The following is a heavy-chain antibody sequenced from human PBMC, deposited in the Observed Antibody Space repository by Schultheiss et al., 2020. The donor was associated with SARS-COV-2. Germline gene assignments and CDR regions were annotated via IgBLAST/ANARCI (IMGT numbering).Heavy chain of an antibody. Sequence: SETLSLTCTVSGGSISSYYWSWIRQPPGKGLEWIGYIYYSGSTNYNPSLKSRVTMSVDTSKNQFSLKVSSVTAADTAVYYCARDTGYCSGGSCYPDCFDYWGQGTLVTVSS. CDR1: GGSISSYY. CDR3: ARDTGYCSGGSCYPDCFDY. J-gene: IGHJ4*02. CDR2: IYYSGST. V-gene: IGHV4-59*12. D-gene: IGHD2-15*01.